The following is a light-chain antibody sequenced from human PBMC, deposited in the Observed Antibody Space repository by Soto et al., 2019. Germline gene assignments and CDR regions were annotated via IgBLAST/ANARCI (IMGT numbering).Light chain of an antibody. CDR3: QPSYSTLT. J-gene: IGKJ5*01. V-gene: IGKV3-15*01. CDR2: GAS. Sequence: IVMTQSPATLSLSPGERATLSCRASQSVSSNLAWYQQKPGQAPRLLIYGASTRATGIPARFGGIGSGTDFTLTISSLQPEDFATDDCQPSYSTLTFGQGTRLEIK. CDR1: QSVSSN.